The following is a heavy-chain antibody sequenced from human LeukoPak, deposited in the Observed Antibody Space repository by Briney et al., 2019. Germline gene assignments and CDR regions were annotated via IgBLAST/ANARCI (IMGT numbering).Heavy chain of an antibody. CDR3: ATVGGSCSSSNCFAYPAY. Sequence: ASVKVSCKASGYTFATYGISWVRQAPGQGLEWMGWVSVYNANTNYAQKLQGRVTMTTDTSTSTAYMELRSLRSDDTAVYYCATVGGSCSSSNCFAYPAYWGQGTLLTVSS. CDR1: GYTFATYG. D-gene: IGHD2-2*01. V-gene: IGHV1-18*01. CDR2: VSVYNANT. J-gene: IGHJ4*02.